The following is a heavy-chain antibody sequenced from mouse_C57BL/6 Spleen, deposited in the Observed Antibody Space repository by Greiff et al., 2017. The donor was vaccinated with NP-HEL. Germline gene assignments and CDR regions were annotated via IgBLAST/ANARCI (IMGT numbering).Heavy chain of an antibody. CDR3: ARPLYGSHAMDY. Sequence: VQLQQSGAELARPGASVKMSCKASGYTFTSYTMHWVKQRPGQGLEWIGYINPSSGYTKYNQKFKDKATLTADKSSSTAYMQLSSLTSEDSAVYYCARPLYGSHAMDYWGQGTSVTVSS. J-gene: IGHJ4*01. CDR2: INPSSGYT. CDR1: GYTFTSYT. D-gene: IGHD1-1*01. V-gene: IGHV1-4*01.